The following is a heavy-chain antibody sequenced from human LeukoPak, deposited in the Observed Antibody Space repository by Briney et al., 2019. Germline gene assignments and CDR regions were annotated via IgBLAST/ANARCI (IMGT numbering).Heavy chain of an antibody. CDR1: GGSISSYY. V-gene: IGHV4-59*01. D-gene: IGHD6-6*01. Sequence: PSETLSLTCTVSGGSISSYYWTWFRQPPGKGLEWIGYIFYNRGTNYNPSLRSRVIISVDTSKNQVSLRLDSVTAADTALYYCASSPSSSGYADYWGQGTLVTVSS. J-gene: IGHJ4*02. CDR2: IFYNRGT. CDR3: ASSPSSSGYADY.